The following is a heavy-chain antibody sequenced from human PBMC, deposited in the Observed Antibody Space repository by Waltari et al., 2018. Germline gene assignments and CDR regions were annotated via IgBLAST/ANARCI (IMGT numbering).Heavy chain of an antibody. CDR2: IVPMFGTG. Sequence: QVQLVQSGAEVKKPGSSVKVSCQASGGILRNYVLTCVRQAPGQGLEWMGGIVPMFGTGDYAQRFRGRVTITADEITNTVYLYLSGLTAEDTAIYYCARGGRRVAAAPSTYYYALDVWGQGTTVTVSS. CDR1: GGILRNYV. V-gene: IGHV1-69*01. J-gene: IGHJ6*02. D-gene: IGHD2-15*01. CDR3: ARGGRRVAAAPSTYYYALDV.